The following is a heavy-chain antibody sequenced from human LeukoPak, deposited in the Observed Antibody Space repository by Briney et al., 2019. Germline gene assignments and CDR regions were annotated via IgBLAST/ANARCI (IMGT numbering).Heavy chain of an antibody. D-gene: IGHD5-24*01. CDR2: IRSSSSYI. Sequence: TGGSLRLSCAASGFTFSSYAMHWVRQAPGKGLEWVSSIRSSSSYIYYADSVKGRFTISRDNAKNSLYLQMNSLLADDTAVYYCARESPNYLNTYYFDYWGQGTLVTVSS. V-gene: IGHV3-21*01. CDR1: GFTFSSYA. CDR3: ARESPNYLNTYYFDY. J-gene: IGHJ4*02.